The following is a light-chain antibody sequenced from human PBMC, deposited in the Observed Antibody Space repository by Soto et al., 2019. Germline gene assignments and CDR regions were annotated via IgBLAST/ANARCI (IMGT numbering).Light chain of an antibody. J-gene: IGKJ2*01. Sequence: EIVLTQSPGTLSLSPGERATLSCRASQSVSSSSYLAWYQQKPGQAPRLLIYGASSRATGIPDRFSGSGSATDFTLTISRLEPEDCAVYYCRHYGSSTSYTFGQGTKLEIK. V-gene: IGKV3-20*01. CDR1: QSVSSSSY. CDR2: GAS. CDR3: RHYGSSTSYT.